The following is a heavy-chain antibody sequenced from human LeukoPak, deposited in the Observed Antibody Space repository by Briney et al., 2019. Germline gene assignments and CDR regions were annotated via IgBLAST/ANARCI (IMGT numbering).Heavy chain of an antibody. V-gene: IGHV4-34*01. CDR2: INHSGST. CDR3: ARTYYGSGSYLRFELSRFDYTFDY. CDR1: GGSFSGYY. J-gene: IGHJ4*02. D-gene: IGHD3-10*01. Sequence: SETLSLTCAVYGGSFSGYYWSWIRQPPGKGLEWIGEINHSGSTNYNPSLKSRVTISVDTSKNQFSLKLSSVTAADTAVYYCARTYYGSGSYLRFELSRFDYTFDYWGQGTLVTVSS.